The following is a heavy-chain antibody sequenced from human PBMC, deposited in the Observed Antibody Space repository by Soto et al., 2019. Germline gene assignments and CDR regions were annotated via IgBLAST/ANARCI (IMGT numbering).Heavy chain of an antibody. CDR3: ASIAVAGTYGY. D-gene: IGHD6-19*01. V-gene: IGHV3-7*01. CDR1: GFTFGSYW. CDR2: IKPDGSDR. Sequence: GGSLRLSCAASGFTFGSYWMSCVRQAPGKGLEWVVNIKPDGSDRYYVDSVKGRFTISRDNAKNSLYLQMNSLRAEDTAVYYCASIAVAGTYGYWGQGTLVTVSS. J-gene: IGHJ4*02.